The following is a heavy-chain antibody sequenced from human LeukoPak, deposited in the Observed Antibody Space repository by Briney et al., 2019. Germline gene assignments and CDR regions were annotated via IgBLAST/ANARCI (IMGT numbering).Heavy chain of an antibody. V-gene: IGHV1-46*01. Sequence: GASVKVSCKASGYTFTSYYMHWVRRAPGQGLEWMGIINPSGGSTSYAQKFQGRVTMTRDMSTSTVYMELSSLRSEDTAVYYCARDPRYCSGGSCRSPLDPWGQGTLVTVSS. J-gene: IGHJ5*02. CDR3: ARDPRYCSGGSCRSPLDP. D-gene: IGHD2-15*01. CDR1: GYTFTSYY. CDR2: INPSGGST.